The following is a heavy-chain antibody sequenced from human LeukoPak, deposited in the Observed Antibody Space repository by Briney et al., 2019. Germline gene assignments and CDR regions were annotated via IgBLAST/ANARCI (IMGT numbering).Heavy chain of an antibody. J-gene: IGHJ3*02. CDR1: GYTFTSYD. V-gene: IGHV1-8*01. Sequence: ASVKVSCKASGYTFTSYDINWVRQATGQGLEWMGWMNPNSGNTGYAQKFQGRVTMTRNTSISTAYMELSSLRSEDTAVYYCARSPTFSYGDYVSDAFDIWGQGTMVTASS. D-gene: IGHD4-17*01. CDR3: ARSPTFSYGDYVSDAFDI. CDR2: MNPNSGNT.